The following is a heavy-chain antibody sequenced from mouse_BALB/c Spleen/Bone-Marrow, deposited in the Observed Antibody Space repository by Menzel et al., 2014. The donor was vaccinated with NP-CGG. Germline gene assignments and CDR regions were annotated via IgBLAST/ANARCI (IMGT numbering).Heavy chain of an antibody. CDR3: GRDYYRGSFDY. J-gene: IGHJ2*01. Sequence: EVQRVESGPELVKPGASVKMSCKASGYKFTSYVMLWVKQKPGQGLEWIGYINPYNDVTTYNEKFKGKASLTSDKSSSTAYMELSSLTSDDSAVYYCGRDYYRGSFDYWGQGTTLTVSS. CDR1: GYKFTSYV. V-gene: IGHV1-14*01. CDR2: INPYNDVT. D-gene: IGHD2-14*01.